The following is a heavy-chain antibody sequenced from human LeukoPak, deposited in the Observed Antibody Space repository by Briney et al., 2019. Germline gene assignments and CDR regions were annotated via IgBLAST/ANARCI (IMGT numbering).Heavy chain of an antibody. CDR2: IYYRGSA. J-gene: IGHJ4*02. Sequence: SSETLSLTCTVSGGSISNSDYYWGWLRQPPGKGLEWIGSIYYRGSAYYNPSLESRVTLSVDTSKNQFSLRLSSVTAADTAIYYCARRVLLWFGESQYYFDYWGQGTLVTVSS. CDR3: ARRVLLWFGESQYYFDY. V-gene: IGHV4-39*01. D-gene: IGHD3-10*01. CDR1: GGSISNSDYY.